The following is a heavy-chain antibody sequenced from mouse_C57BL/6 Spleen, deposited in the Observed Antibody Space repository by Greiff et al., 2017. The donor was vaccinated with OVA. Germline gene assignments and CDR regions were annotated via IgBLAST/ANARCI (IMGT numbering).Heavy chain of an antibody. CDR2: ILPGSGST. J-gene: IGHJ2*01. V-gene: IGHV1-9*01. Sequence: VQLQQSGAELMKPGASVKLSCKATGYTFTGYWIEWVKQRPGHGLEWIGEILPGSGSTNSNEKFKGKATFTADTSSNTAYMQLSSLTTEDSAIYYCARFSYYYGSSLPYYFDYWGQGTTLTVSS. CDR3: ARFSYYYGSSLPYYFDY. CDR1: GYTFTGYW. D-gene: IGHD1-1*01.